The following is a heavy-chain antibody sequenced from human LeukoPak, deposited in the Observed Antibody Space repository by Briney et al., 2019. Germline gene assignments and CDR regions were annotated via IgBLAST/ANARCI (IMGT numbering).Heavy chain of an antibody. J-gene: IGHJ4*02. CDR3: AKDRAVAGYFDY. CDR1: GFTFSSYA. CDR2: ISGSGGST. D-gene: IGHD6-19*01. Sequence: GGSLRLSCAASGFTFSSYAMSWVRQAPGKGLEWVSAISGSGGSTYYADSVKGRFTISRDNSKSTLYLQMNSLRAEDTAVYYCAKDRAVAGYFDYWGQGTLVTVSS. V-gene: IGHV3-23*01.